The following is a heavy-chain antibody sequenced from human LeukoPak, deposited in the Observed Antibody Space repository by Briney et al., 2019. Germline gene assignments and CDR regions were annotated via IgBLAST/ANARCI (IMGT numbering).Heavy chain of an antibody. J-gene: IGHJ4*02. D-gene: IGHD3-22*01. CDR2: INHSGST. CDR1: GGSFSGYY. Sequence: SETLSLTCAVYGGSFSGYYWSWIRQPPGKGLEWIGEINHSGSTNYNPSLKSRVTISVGTSKNQFSLKLSSVTAADTAVYYCARPAYYYDSSGYYGGDYWGQGTLVTVSS. V-gene: IGHV4-34*01. CDR3: ARPAYYYDSSGYYGGDY.